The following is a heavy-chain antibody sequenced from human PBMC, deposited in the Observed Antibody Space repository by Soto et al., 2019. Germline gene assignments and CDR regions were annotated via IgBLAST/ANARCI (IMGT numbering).Heavy chain of an antibody. J-gene: IGHJ3*02. D-gene: IGHD1-20*01. V-gene: IGHV3-23*01. Sequence: EVQLLESGGGLVQPGGSLRLSCAASGFAFSSYAMTWVRQAPGKGLEWVSAISGSGGSTYYAYSVKGQFTISRDNSKNTLYLQMSSLRADDTAVYYCAKRYNWDGGAFDIWGQGTMVTVSS. CDR1: GFAFSSYA. CDR2: ISGSGGST. CDR3: AKRYNWDGGAFDI.